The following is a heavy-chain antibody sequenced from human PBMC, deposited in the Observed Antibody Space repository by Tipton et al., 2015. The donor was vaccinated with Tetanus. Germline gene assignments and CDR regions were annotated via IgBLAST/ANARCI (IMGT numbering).Heavy chain of an antibody. CDR3: ATDYDFWSGYRNY. D-gene: IGHD3-3*01. V-gene: IGHV4-39*01. CDR2: IYYSGST. Sequence: TLSLTCTVSGGSISSSSYYWGWIRQPPGKGLEWIGSIYYSGSTYYNPSLKSRVTIPVDTSKNQFSLKLSSVTAADTAVYYCATDYDFWSGYRNYWGQGTLVTVSS. J-gene: IGHJ4*02. CDR1: GGSISSSSYY.